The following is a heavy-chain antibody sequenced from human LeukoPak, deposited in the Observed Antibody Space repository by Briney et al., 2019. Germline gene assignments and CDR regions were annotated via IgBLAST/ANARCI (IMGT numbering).Heavy chain of an antibody. D-gene: IGHD2-15*01. Sequence: GGSLRLSCAASGFTFSSYWMHWVRQAPGKGLVWVSRINSDGSSTSYADSVKGRFTISRDNAKNTPYLQMNSLRAEDTAVYYCARVGYCSGGSCYGGNFDYWGQGTLVTVSS. V-gene: IGHV3-74*01. J-gene: IGHJ4*02. CDR2: INSDGSST. CDR3: ARVGYCSGGSCYGGNFDY. CDR1: GFTFSSYW.